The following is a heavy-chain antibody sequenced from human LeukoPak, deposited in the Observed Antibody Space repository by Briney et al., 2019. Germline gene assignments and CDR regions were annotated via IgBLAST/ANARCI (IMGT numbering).Heavy chain of an antibody. D-gene: IGHD3-3*01. J-gene: IGHJ4*02. Sequence: PSETLSLTCTVSGGSISSSSYYWGWIRQPPGKGLEWIGGIYYSGSTYYNPSLKSRVTISVDTSKNQFSLKLSSVTAADTAVYYCARDGVFGVVKDDYWGQGTLVTVSS. V-gene: IGHV4-39*07. CDR2: IYYSGST. CDR3: ARDGVFGVVKDDY. CDR1: GGSISSSSYY.